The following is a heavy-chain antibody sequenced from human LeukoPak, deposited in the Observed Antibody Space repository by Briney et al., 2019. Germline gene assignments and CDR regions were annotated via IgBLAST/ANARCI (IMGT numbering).Heavy chain of an antibody. CDR3: ARGPYSSGSWSFTEYFQH. CDR1: GYSISSGYY. Sequence: PSETLSLTCTVSGYSISSGYYWGWIRQPPGKGLEWIGSIYHSGSTYYNPSLRSRVTISVDTSKNQFSLKLSSVTAADTAVYYCARGPYSSGSWSFTEYFQHWGQGTPVTVSS. CDR2: IYHSGST. J-gene: IGHJ1*01. V-gene: IGHV4-38-2*02. D-gene: IGHD6-19*01.